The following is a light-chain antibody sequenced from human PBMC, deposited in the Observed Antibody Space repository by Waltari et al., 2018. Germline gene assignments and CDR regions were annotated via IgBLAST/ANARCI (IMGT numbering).Light chain of an antibody. CDR2: EVS. CDR3: SSYAGSNNFVV. Sequence: QSALTQPPSASGSPGQSVTISCTGTSSYVGGYNYVSWYQHHPGKAPKLMIFEVSKRPSGVPDRFSGSKSGNTASLTVSGLQADDEADYYCSSYAGSNNFVVFGGGTKLTVL. CDR1: SSYVGGYNY. V-gene: IGLV2-8*01. J-gene: IGLJ2*01.